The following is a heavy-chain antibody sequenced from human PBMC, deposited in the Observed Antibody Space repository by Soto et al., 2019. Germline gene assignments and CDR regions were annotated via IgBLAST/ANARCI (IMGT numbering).Heavy chain of an antibody. Sequence: QVQLVQSGAEVKKPGASVKVSCKASGYTFTNYAIHWVRQATGQRLEWMGWINAGSGNTKYSQRFEGRVSITRDTSASTAYMEVSSLTSEDTAVYYCACEQQLATVQQWGQGTLVTVSS. J-gene: IGHJ1*01. D-gene: IGHD6-13*01. V-gene: IGHV1-3*01. CDR2: INAGSGNT. CDR1: GYTFTNYA. CDR3: ACEQQLATVQQ.